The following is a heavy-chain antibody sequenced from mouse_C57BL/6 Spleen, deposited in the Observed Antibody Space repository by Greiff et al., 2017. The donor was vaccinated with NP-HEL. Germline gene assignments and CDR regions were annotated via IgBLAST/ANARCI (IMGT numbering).Heavy chain of an antibody. CDR3: ARDRVWYFDY. J-gene: IGHJ2*01. CDR2: ISDGGSYT. CDR1: GFTFSSYA. V-gene: IGHV5-4*01. Sequence: EVKLVESGGGLVKPGGSLKLSCAASGFTFSSYAMSWVRQTPEKRLEWVATISDGGSYTYYPDNVKGRFTISRDNAKNNLYLQMSHLKSEDTAMYYCARDRVWYFDYWGQGTTLTVSS. D-gene: IGHD3-1*01.